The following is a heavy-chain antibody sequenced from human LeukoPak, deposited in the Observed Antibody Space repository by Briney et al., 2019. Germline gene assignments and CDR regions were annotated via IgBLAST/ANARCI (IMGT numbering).Heavy chain of an antibody. CDR2: MNPNSGNT. CDR1: GYTFTSYD. V-gene: IGHV1-8*03. CDR3: ARGGQGFPYYYYYYMDV. Sequence: ASVKVSCKASGYTFTSYDINWVRQATGQGLEWMGWMNPNSGNTGYAQKFQGRVTITRNTSISTAYMELSSLRSEDTAVYYCARGGQGFPYYYYYYMDVWGKGTTVTVSS. J-gene: IGHJ6*03. D-gene: IGHD3-10*01.